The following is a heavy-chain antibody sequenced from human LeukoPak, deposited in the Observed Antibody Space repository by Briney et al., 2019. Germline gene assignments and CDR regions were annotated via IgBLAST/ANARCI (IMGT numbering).Heavy chain of an antibody. Sequence: GGSLRLSCAASGFTFSSYAMSWVRQAPGKGLEWVSVISGSGGGTYYADSVKGRFAISRDNSKNTLFLQMTSLRAEDTAVYYCAKVYSSSWYGEFDYWGQGTLVTVSS. J-gene: IGHJ4*02. CDR3: AKVYSSSWYGEFDY. V-gene: IGHV3-23*01. CDR1: GFTFSSYA. CDR2: ISGSGGGT. D-gene: IGHD6-13*01.